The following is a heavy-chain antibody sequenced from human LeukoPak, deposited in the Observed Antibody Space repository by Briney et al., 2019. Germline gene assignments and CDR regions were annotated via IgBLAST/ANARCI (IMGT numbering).Heavy chain of an antibody. Sequence: TGGSLRLSCAASGFTFSSYGMHWVRQAPGKGLEWVAVISYDGSNKYYADSVKGRFTISRDNSKNTLYLQMNSLRAEDTAVYYCAKAGGDYEGGDAFDIWGQGTMVTVSS. D-gene: IGHD2-21*02. J-gene: IGHJ3*02. V-gene: IGHV3-30*18. CDR2: ISYDGSNK. CDR1: GFTFSSYG. CDR3: AKAGGDYEGGDAFDI.